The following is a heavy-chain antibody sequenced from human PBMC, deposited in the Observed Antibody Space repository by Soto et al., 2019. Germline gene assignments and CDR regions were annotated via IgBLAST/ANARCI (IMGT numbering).Heavy chain of an antibody. J-gene: IGHJ4*02. CDR1: GYSFTSYW. D-gene: IGHD6-19*01. CDR3: SIGRGRIAVAGTRSTYYFDY. V-gene: IGHV5-51*01. Sequence: PGGSLKISCKGSGYSFTSYWIAWVRKMHGKGLEWMEIIYPGDSDTRYSLSFQGQVTIPADKSNSTAYLQWSSLKASDTAMYYCSIGRGRIAVAGTRSTYYFDYWGQGTLVTVSS. CDR2: IYPGDSDT.